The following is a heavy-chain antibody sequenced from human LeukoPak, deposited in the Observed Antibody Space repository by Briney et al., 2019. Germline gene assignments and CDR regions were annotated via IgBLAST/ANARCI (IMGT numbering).Heavy chain of an antibody. CDR1: GGSISRYY. D-gene: IGHD6-6*01. V-gene: IGHV4-59*08. CDR3: ARHTYRSSSPFDF. Sequence: ASETLSLTCTVSGGSISRYYWSWIRQPPGKGLAWIGYIHSSGSTNYKPALKSGVTILVDTSKNQFSLKLTSVTAADTAVYYCARHTYRSSSPFDFWGQGTLVTVSS. CDR2: IHSSGST. J-gene: IGHJ4*02.